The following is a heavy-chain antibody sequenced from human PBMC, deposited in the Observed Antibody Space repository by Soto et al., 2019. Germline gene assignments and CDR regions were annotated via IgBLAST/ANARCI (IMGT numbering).Heavy chain of an antibody. Sequence: GESLRGSSAASCFTFGAYTMNWVRQSPGKGPEWVSSISGSPTYIYYANSVKGLFTISGDNANNSLSLHMNSLRAEDTAVYYCARDLSTTPFYSYGLDVWGQGTTVTVSS. CDR2: ISGSPTYI. D-gene: IGHD3-3*02. V-gene: IGHV3-21*01. CDR1: CFTFGAYT. CDR3: ARDLSTTPFYSYGLDV. J-gene: IGHJ6*02.